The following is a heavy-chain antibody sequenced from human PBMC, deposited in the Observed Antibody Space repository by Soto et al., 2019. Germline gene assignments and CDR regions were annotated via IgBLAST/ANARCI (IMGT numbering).Heavy chain of an antibody. V-gene: IGHV1-18*04. CDR2: ISGNNGAT. D-gene: IGHD2-2*02. J-gene: IGHJ5*01. CDR1: GYTFANYG. CDR3: VRDLKYLRVSDNWFDS. Sequence: GASVKVSCKASGYTFANYGISWVRQGPGQGLEWMGWISGNNGATNFAPKVQDRITMTLDTSTGVASLTLRSLRSDDTAIYYRVRDLKYLRVSDNWFDSWGQGTLVTVSS.